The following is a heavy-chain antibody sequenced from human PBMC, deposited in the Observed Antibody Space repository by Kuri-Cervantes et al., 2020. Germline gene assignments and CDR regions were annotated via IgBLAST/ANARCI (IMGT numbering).Heavy chain of an antibody. CDR2: VSHSGST. V-gene: IGHV4-34*01. CDR3: ARHVPTSVGPYYYYMDV. Sequence: GSLRLSCAVYGGSFSAYYWTWIRQPPGKGLEWIGEVSHSGSTNYNPSLKSRVTISVDTSKNQFSLKLSSVTAADTALYYCARHVPTSVGPYYYYMDVWGKGTTVTVSS. D-gene: IGHD4-23*01. J-gene: IGHJ6*03. CDR1: GGSFSAYY.